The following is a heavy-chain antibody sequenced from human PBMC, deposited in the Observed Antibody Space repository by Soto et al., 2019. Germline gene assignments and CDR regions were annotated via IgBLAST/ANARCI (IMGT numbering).Heavy chain of an antibody. CDR1: GGSISSGGYS. J-gene: IGHJ4*02. CDR3: ARGTAYYYDSSGFDY. CDR2: IYHSGST. D-gene: IGHD3-22*01. V-gene: IGHV4-30-2*01. Sequence: TSETLSLTCAVSGGSISSGGYSWSWIRQPPGKGLEWIGYIYHSGSTYYNPSLKSRVTISVDRSKNQFSLKLSSVTAADTAVYYCARGTAYYYDSSGFDYWGQGTLVTVSS.